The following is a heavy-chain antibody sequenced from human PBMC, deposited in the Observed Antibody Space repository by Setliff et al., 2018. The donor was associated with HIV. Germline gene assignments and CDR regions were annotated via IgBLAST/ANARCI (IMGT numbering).Heavy chain of an antibody. CDR1: GGTFSSQA. Sequence: EASVKVSCKASGGTFSSQAISWVRQAPGQGLEWMGGIIPIFGTANYAQKFQGRVTITTDESTSTAYMELSSLRSEDTAVYYCAGRVTASEDYWGQGTLVTVSS. CDR2: IIPIFGTA. D-gene: IGHD5-18*01. CDR3: AGRVTASEDY. V-gene: IGHV1-69*05. J-gene: IGHJ4*02.